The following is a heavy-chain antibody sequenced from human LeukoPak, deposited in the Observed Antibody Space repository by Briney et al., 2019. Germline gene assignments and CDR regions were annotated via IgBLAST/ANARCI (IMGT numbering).Heavy chain of an antibody. D-gene: IGHD6-19*01. J-gene: IGHJ5*02. CDR2: IYYSGST. Sequence: SETLSLTCTVSGSSISSYYWSWIRQPPGKGLEWIGYIYYSGSTNYNPSLKSRVTISVDTSKNQFSLKLSSVTAADTAVYYCATRSSGWGFDPWGQGTLVTVSS. CDR1: GSSISSYY. V-gene: IGHV4-59*01. CDR3: ATRSSGWGFDP.